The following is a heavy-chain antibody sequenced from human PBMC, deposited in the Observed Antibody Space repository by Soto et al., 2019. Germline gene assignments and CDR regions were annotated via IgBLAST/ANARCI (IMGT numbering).Heavy chain of an antibody. D-gene: IGHD3-9*01. CDR3: AKAVGIYDILTGLDY. CDR1: GFTFSSYA. CDR2: ISGSGGST. V-gene: IGHV3-23*01. Sequence: EVQLLESGGGLVQPGGSLRLSCAASGFTFSSYAMSWVRQAPGKGLEWVSAISGSGGSTYYADSVKGRFTISRDNSKNPLYLQMNSLRAEDTAVYYCAKAVGIYDILTGLDYWGQGTLVTVSS. J-gene: IGHJ4*02.